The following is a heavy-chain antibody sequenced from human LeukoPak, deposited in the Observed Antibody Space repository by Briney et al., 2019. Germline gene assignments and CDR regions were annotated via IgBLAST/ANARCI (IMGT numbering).Heavy chain of an antibody. J-gene: IGHJ4*02. CDR2: IYYSGST. D-gene: IGHD6-6*01. CDR3: ARHSSSFTPLDY. CDR1: GGSISSSSYY. Sequence: PSETLSLTCTVSGGSISSSSYYWGWIRQPPGKGLEWIGSIYYSGSTYYNPSLKSRVTISVDTSKNQFSLKLSSVTATDTALYYCARHSSSFTPLDYWGQGTLVTVSS. V-gene: IGHV4-39*01.